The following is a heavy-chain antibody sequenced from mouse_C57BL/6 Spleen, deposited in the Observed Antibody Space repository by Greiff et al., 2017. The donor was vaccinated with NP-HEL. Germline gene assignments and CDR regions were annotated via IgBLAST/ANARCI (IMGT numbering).Heavy chain of an antibody. CDR1: GYTFTSYW. CDR3: ARRGYDYDLFDY. J-gene: IGHJ2*01. D-gene: IGHD2-4*01. Sequence: VQLQQPGAELVKPGASVKLSCKASGYTFTSYWMQWVKQRPGQGLEWIGEIDPSDSYTNYNQKFKGKATLTVDTSSSTAYMQLSSLTSEDSAVYYCARRGYDYDLFDYWGQGTTLTVSS. V-gene: IGHV1-50*01. CDR2: IDPSDSYT.